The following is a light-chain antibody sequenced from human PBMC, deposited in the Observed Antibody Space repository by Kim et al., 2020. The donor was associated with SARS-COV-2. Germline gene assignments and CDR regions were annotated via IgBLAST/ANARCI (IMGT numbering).Light chain of an antibody. J-gene: IGKJ3*01. CDR2: ATS. V-gene: IGKV1-39*01. CDR1: QDIVTY. Sequence: IQMTQSPSSLSASVGDSVTITCRTSQDIVTYLNWYQQKPGEAPKLLMYATSSLDSGVPSRFSGSGSGTDFTLTISSLQPEDFVTYYCLESFTTLLTFGPGTKVDIK. CDR3: LESFTTLLT.